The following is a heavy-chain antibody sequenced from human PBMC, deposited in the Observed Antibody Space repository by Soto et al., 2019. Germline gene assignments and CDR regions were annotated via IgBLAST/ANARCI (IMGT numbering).Heavy chain of an antibody. Sequence: QVQLVQSGAEVKKPGSSVKVSCKASGGTFSSYAISWVRQAPGQGLEWMGGIIPIFGTANYAQKFQGRSTITADESTSTAYMELRSLRSEDTAVYYGASGWLQNYYYYGMDVWGQGTTVTVSS. CDR1: GGTFSSYA. V-gene: IGHV1-69*01. CDR3: ASGWLQNYYYYGMDV. J-gene: IGHJ6*02. D-gene: IGHD5-12*01. CDR2: IIPIFGTA.